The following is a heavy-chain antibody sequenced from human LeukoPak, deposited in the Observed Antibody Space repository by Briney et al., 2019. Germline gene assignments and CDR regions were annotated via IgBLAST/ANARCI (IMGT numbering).Heavy chain of an antibody. D-gene: IGHD3-10*01. CDR1: GFTVSTNY. J-gene: IGHJ4*02. V-gene: IGHV3-53*01. CDR3: ARRNYGSGSYYEIDY. Sequence: GGSLRLSCAASGFTVSTNYMNWVRQAPGKGLEWVSVIYSGGSTYYADSVKGRFTISRDNSKNTLYLQMNSLRAEDTAVYYCARRNYGSGSYYEIDYWGQGTLVTVSS. CDR2: IYSGGST.